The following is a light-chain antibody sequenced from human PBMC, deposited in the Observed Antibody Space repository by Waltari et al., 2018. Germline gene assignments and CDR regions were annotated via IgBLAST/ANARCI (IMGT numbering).Light chain of an antibody. J-gene: IGLJ3*02. CDR3: SSYPRTTTPRV. V-gene: IGLV2-23*01. CDR2: EGN. CDR1: SSGVGTYIL. Sequence: QSALTQPASVSGSPGPSIIISCTATSSGVGTYILVSWYQQPPGKAPKVIIYEGNKPPSAVADRFSGSNSGNSAAPTSSGLQAEDEANYHCSSYPRTTTPRVFGGRTKLTVL.